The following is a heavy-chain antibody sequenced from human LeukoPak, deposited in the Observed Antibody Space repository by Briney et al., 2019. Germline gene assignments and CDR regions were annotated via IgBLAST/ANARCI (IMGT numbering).Heavy chain of an antibody. CDR3: ARHAIRSSSSSFDY. CDR2: IYYSGST. Sequence: SETLSLTCTVSGGSISSYYWSWIRQPPGKGLEWIGYIYYSGSTNYNPSLKSRVTISVDTSKNQFSLKLSSVTAADTAVHYCARHAIRSSSSSFDYWGQGTLVTVSS. D-gene: IGHD6-6*01. J-gene: IGHJ4*02. V-gene: IGHV4-59*08. CDR1: GGSISSYY.